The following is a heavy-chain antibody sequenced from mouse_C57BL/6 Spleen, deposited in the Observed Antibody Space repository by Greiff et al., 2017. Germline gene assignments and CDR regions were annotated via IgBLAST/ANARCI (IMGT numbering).Heavy chain of an antibody. CDR3: ARPLITTVVATPAY. V-gene: IGHV5-17*01. D-gene: IGHD1-1*01. Sequence: EVKVEESGGGLVKPGGSLKLSCAASGFTFSDYGMHWVRQAPEKGLEWVAYISSGSSTINYADTVKGRFTISRDNAKNTLFLQMTSLRSEDTAMYYCARPLITTVVATPAYWAKGLWSLSLQ. CDR2: ISSGSSTI. CDR1: GFTFSDYG. J-gene: IGHJ3*01.